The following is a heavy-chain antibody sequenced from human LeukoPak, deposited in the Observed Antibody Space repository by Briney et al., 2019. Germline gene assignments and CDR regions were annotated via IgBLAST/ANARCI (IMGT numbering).Heavy chain of an antibody. Sequence: PGGSLRLSCAASGISFSSHWMHWVRQAPGKGLVWVSQINGDGSSTSYADSVKGRFTISRDNAKSTLYLQMNSLRAEDTAVYYCARGYGYGNDYWGQGTLVTVSS. V-gene: IGHV3-74*01. CDR2: INGDGSST. J-gene: IGHJ4*02. D-gene: IGHD5-18*01. CDR1: GISFSSHW. CDR3: ARGYGYGNDY.